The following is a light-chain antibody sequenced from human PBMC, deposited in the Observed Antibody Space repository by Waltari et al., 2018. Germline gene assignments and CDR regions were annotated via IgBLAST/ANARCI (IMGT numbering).Light chain of an antibody. CDR1: QSVNTY. Sequence: DIVLTQSPATLSLSPGESATLSCRASQSVNTYLAWYQQKPGQAPRLLIYDASNRATGIPARFVGSGSGTDFTLTIRSLEAEDFAVYYCQERSNWPGGSFGGGTKVYIK. J-gene: IGKJ4*01. CDR3: QERSNWPGGS. V-gene: IGKV3-11*01. CDR2: DAS.